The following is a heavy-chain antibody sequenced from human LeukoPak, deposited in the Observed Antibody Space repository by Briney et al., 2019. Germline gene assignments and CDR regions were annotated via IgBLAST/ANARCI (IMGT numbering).Heavy chain of an antibody. D-gene: IGHD6-19*01. J-gene: IGHJ4*02. CDR1: GFTFDDYA. CDR3: ARVSDISVAAYFDY. CDR2: ISGNSGSI. V-gene: IGHV3-9*01. Sequence: PGGSLRHSCAASGFTFDDYAMHWVRQAPGKGLVWVSGISGNSGSIGYADSVKGRFTISRDNAKNSLYLQMNSLRAEDTALYYCARVSDISVAAYFDYWGQGTLVTVSS.